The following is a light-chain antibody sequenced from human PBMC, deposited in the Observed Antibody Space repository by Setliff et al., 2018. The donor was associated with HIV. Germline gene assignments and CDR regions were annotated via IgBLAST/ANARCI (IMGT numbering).Light chain of an antibody. J-gene: IGKJ1*01. CDR3: QQYYSTPWT. CDR2: WAS. V-gene: IGKV4-1*01. Sequence: DIVMTQSPDSLAVSLGERATINCKSSQSVLYSSNNKNYLAWYQQKPGQSPRLLIYWASTRESGVPDRFSGSGSGTDFTLTINSLQAEDVAVYYCQQYYSTPWTFGQGTKV. CDR1: QSVLYSSNNKNY.